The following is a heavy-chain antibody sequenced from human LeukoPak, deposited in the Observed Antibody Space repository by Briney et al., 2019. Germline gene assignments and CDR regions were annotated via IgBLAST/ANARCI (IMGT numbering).Heavy chain of an antibody. CDR2: ISGSGGST. CDR3: AKDLTMIVVVSAFDY. D-gene: IGHD3-22*01. Sequence: GGSLRLSCAASGFTFSHYGMHWVRQAPGKGLEWVSAISGSGGSTYYADSVKGRFTISRDNSKNTLYLQMNSLRAEDTAVYYCAKDLTMIVVVSAFDYWGQGTLVTVSS. V-gene: IGHV3-23*01. CDR1: GFTFSHYG. J-gene: IGHJ4*02.